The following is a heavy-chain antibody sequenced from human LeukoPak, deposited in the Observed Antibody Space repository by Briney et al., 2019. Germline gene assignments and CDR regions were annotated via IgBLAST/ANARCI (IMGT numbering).Heavy chain of an antibody. CDR1: GGTFSSYA. CDR2: IVPIFRTA. CDR3: ARSMFEIVVEPVAIRPYYFDY. V-gene: IGHV1-69*13. J-gene: IGHJ4*02. D-gene: IGHD2-2*01. Sequence: GASVKVSCKASGGTFSSYAISWVRQAPGQGLEWMGGIVPIFRTANYTQKFQGRVTITADESTSTAYMELSSLRSADTAVYYCARSMFEIVVEPVAIRPYYFDYWGQGTPVTVYS.